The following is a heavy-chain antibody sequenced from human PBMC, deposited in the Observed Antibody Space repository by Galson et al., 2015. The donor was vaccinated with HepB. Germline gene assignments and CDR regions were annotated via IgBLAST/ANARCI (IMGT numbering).Heavy chain of an antibody. CDR2: ITNSGTYT. J-gene: IGHJ4*02. CDR3: ARGGQLGFH. D-gene: IGHD2-15*01. Sequence: SLRLSCAASGFTFRDYCMNWIRQAPGKGLEWLSYITNSGTYTKYADSVKGRFTDSRDNAQNSLYLQMNGLRVEDTAVYYSARGGQLGFHWGQGILVTVSS. V-gene: IGHV3-11*06. CDR1: GFTFRDYC.